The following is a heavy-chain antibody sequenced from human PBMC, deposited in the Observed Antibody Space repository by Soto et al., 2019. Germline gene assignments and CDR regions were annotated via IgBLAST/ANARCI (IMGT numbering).Heavy chain of an antibody. J-gene: IGHJ4*02. V-gene: IGHV1-69*04. D-gene: IGHD3-10*02. CDR1: GDTFSFYS. Sequence: QVQLVQSGAEVKRPGSSVKVSCKASGDTFSFYSINWVRQAPGLGLEWMGRVNPILRMSNYAQRFQGRVTMTADKSTSTAYMELSGLGSEDTAMYYWATSDCSGYRAFDYWGQGALVTVSS. CDR3: ATSDCSGYRAFDY. CDR2: VNPILRMS.